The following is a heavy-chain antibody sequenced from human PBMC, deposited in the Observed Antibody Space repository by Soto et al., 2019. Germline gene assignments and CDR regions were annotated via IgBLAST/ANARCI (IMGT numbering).Heavy chain of an antibody. J-gene: IGHJ6*02. CDR2: IYWNDDK. V-gene: IGHV2-5*01. CDR1: GFPLSTSGVG. Sequence: GSGPTLVNPTQTLTLTCTFSGFPLSTSGVGVGWIRQPPGKALEWLALIYWNDDKRYSPSLKSRLTITKDTSKNQVVLTMTNMDPVDTATYYCAQSSLTTGVYYYYGMDVWGQGTTVTVSS. CDR3: AQSSLTTGVYYYYGMDV. D-gene: IGHD3-9*01.